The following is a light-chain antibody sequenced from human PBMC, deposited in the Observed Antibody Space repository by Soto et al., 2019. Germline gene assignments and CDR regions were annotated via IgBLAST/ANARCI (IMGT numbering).Light chain of an antibody. V-gene: IGKV1-39*01. CDR2: AAS. J-gene: IGKJ2*01. Sequence: DIQMTHSPSSLSASVGDRVTITCRASQSISSSLNWYQQKPGTAPNLLIYAASSLQSGVPSRFSGSGSGTDFTLTISSLQPEDFATYYCQQSYSTPRTFGQGTKLEIK. CDR1: QSISSS. CDR3: QQSYSTPRT.